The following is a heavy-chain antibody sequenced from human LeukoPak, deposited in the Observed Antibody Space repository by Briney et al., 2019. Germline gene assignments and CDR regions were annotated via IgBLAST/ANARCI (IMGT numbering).Heavy chain of an antibody. J-gene: IGHJ4*02. Sequence: SETLSLTCTVSGGSISSSSYYWGGIRQPPGKGLEWIGEINHSGSTNYNPSLKSRVTISVDTSKNQFSLKLSSVTAADTAVYYCARARLGSSSSGRLGYWGQGTLVTVSS. CDR3: ARARLGSSSSGRLGY. CDR1: GGSISSSSYY. V-gene: IGHV4-39*07. CDR2: INHSGST. D-gene: IGHD6-6*01.